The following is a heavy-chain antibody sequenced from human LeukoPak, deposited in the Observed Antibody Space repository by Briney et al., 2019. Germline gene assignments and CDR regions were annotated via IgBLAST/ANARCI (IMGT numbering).Heavy chain of an antibody. D-gene: IGHD6-19*01. CDR3: ARGAVAVRNAFDI. J-gene: IGHJ3*02. CDR1: GDTVCSYSAA. CDR2: TYCSSKCYN. Sequence: SETLSLTCAISGDTVCSYSAAWIWLTQSPWIGLVWLIKTYCSSKCYNDYAVSVKSRITINPDTSKNQFSLQLNSVTPEDTALYYCARGAVAVRNAFDIWGQGKMVTVTS. V-gene: IGHV6-1*01.